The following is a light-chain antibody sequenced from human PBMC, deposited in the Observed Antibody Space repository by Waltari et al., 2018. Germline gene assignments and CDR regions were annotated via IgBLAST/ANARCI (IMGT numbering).Light chain of an antibody. V-gene: IGKV1-39*01. CDR3: QLSYTTLHT. Sequence: DIQMTQSPSSLSTSVGDRVTISCRASQDITSYLNWYQQKAGKAPKLLITFGSTLQSGVSSRFSGSGSGTDFTLTITNVQPEDSAYYYCQLSYTTLHTFGQGTKVEIK. J-gene: IGKJ2*01. CDR1: QDITSY. CDR2: FGS.